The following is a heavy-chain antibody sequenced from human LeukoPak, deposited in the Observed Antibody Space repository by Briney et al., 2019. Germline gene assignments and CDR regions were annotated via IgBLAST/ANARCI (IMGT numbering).Heavy chain of an antibody. CDR3: ARPCYYDSSGYCH. Sequence: ASVKVSCKASGYTLTSYNINWVRQAPGQGLEWMGWISVYNGITNYAQNLQGRVTLTTDTSTNTAYMELRSLRSHDTAVYYCARPCYYDSSGYCHWGQGTLVTVSS. V-gene: IGHV1-18*01. D-gene: IGHD3-22*01. CDR2: ISVYNGIT. CDR1: GYTLTSYN. J-gene: IGHJ4*02.